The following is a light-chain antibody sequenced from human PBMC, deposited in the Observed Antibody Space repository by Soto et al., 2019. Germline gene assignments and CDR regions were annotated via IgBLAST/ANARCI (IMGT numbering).Light chain of an antibody. V-gene: IGLV4-69*01. CDR2: LNSDGSH. CDR1: SGHSNYA. CDR3: QTWDTGIRV. Sequence: QPVLTQSPSASASLGASVKLTCTLSSGHSNYAIAWHQQQPEKGPRYLMKLNSDGSHSKGDGIPDRFSGSRSGAERYLTISSLQSEDEADYYCQTWDTGIRVFGGGTKLTFL. J-gene: IGLJ2*01.